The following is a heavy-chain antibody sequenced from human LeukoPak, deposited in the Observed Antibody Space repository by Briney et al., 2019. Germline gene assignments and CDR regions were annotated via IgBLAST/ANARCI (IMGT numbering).Heavy chain of an antibody. Sequence: GGSLRLSCAASGFIFSDYAMHWVRQAPGKGLEWVAVIAYDGSSQYYAVSVKGRFTISRDNSKNMLYLEINGLRADDTAVYYCARRDYGYFQHWGQGTLVTVSS. CDR1: GFIFSDYA. CDR3: ARRDYGYFQH. CDR2: IAYDGSSQ. J-gene: IGHJ1*01. V-gene: IGHV3-30-3*01. D-gene: IGHD4-17*01.